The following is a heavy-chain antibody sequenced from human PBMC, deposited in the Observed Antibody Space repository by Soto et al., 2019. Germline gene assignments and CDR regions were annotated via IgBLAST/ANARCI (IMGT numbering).Heavy chain of an antibody. V-gene: IGHV1-69*08. J-gene: IGHJ4*02. Sequence: QVQLVQSGAEVKKPGSSVKVSCKASGGTFSSYTISWVRQAPGQGLEWMGRIIPILGIANYAQKFQGRVTITADKSTNTAYMELSSLRSEDTAVYYCAREGRYCSGGSCYSVLDYWGQGTLVTVSS. CDR3: AREGRYCSGGSCYSVLDY. CDR2: IIPILGIA. D-gene: IGHD2-15*01. CDR1: GGTFSSYT.